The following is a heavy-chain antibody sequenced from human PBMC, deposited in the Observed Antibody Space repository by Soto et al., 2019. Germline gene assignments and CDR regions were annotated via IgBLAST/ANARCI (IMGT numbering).Heavy chain of an antibody. J-gene: IGHJ4*02. CDR2: IRSKANSYAT. V-gene: IGHV3-73*01. CDR3: TRPGYCSGGSCYWDFDY. Sequence: GGSLRLSCAASGFTFSGSAMHWVRQASGKGLEWVGRIRSKANSYATAYAASVKGRFTISRDDSKNTAYLQMNSLKTEDTAVYYCTRPGYCSGGSCYWDFDYWGQGTLVTVSS. CDR1: GFTFSGSA. D-gene: IGHD2-15*01.